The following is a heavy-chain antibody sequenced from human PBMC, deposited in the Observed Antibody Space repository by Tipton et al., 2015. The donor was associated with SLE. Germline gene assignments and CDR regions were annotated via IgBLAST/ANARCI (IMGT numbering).Heavy chain of an antibody. V-gene: IGHV1-18*01. CDR2: ISTYNGYT. D-gene: IGHD6-13*01. CDR1: GYTFTSYG. J-gene: IGHJ4*02. CDR3: ARDNTAAGDDY. Sequence: QLVQSGAEVKKPGASVKVSCKASGYTFTSYGITWVRQAPGQGLEWMGWISTYNGYTNFAHNLQGRVTMTTDTSTSTAYMELRSLRSEDTAVYYCARDNTAAGDDYWGQGTLVTVSS.